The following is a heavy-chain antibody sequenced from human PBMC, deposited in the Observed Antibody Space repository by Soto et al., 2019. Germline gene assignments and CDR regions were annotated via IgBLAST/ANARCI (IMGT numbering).Heavy chain of an antibody. D-gene: IGHD6-19*01. V-gene: IGHV3-64D*06. J-gene: IGHJ5*02. CDR3: VKTSIAVAASGWFDP. Sequence: LILSCSASGFTFSSYAIHWVRHAPVKGLEYVSAISSNGGSTYYADSVKGRFTISRDNSKNTLYLQMSSLRAEDTAVYYCVKTSIAVAASGWFDPWGQGTLVTVSS. CDR1: GFTFSSYA. CDR2: ISSNGGST.